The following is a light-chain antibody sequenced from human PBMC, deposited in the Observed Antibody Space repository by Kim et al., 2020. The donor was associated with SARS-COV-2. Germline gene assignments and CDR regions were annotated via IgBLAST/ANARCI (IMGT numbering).Light chain of an antibody. CDR2: DAS. CDR1: QSVSSY. J-gene: IGKJ5*01. CDR3: QQRSNS. V-gene: IGKV3-11*01. Sequence: TLSLSPGERATLSCRASQSVSSYLAWYQQKPGQAPRLLSYDASNRATGIPARFSGSGSGTDFTLTISSLEPEDFAVYYCQQRSNSFGQGTRLEIK.